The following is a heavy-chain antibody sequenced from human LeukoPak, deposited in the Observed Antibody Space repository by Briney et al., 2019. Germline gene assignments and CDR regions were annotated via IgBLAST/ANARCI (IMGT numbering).Heavy chain of an antibody. J-gene: IGHJ3*02. D-gene: IGHD3-22*01. V-gene: IGHV4-59*01. CDR3: ARVPTYYYDSSGYYLEPNDAFDI. CDR2: IYYSGST. Sequence: SETLSLTCTVSGGSISSYYWSWIRRPPGKGLEWIGYIYYSGSTNYNPSLKSRVTISVDTSKNQFSLKLSSVTAADTAVYYCARVPTYYYDSSGYYLEPNDAFDIWGQGTMVTVSS. CDR1: GGSISSYY.